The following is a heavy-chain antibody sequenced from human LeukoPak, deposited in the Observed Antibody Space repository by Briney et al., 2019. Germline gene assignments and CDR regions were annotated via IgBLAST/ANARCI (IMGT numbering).Heavy chain of an antibody. J-gene: IGHJ4*02. CDR1: GYTFTSYG. D-gene: IGHD6-19*01. Sequence: ASVKVSCKXSGYTFTSYGISWVRQAPGRGLEWMGWISAYNGNTNYAQKLQGRVTMTTDTSTSTAYMELRSLRSDDTAVYYCARAVAGTGFDYWGQGTLVTVSS. V-gene: IGHV1-18*01. CDR2: ISAYNGNT. CDR3: ARAVAGTGFDY.